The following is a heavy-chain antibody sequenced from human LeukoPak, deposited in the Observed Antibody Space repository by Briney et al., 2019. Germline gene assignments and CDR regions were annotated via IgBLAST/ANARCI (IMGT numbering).Heavy chain of an antibody. Sequence: SVKVSCKASGYTISNYAFTWVRQAPGQGLEWMGWISVFNGNTKYAQKLQGRVTMTTDTSTSTAYMELRSLTSDDTAVYYCAKDSTTVKSKESAEYFQHWGQGTLVTVSS. D-gene: IGHD4-17*01. CDR3: AKDSTTVKSKESAEYFQH. CDR1: GYTISNYA. J-gene: IGHJ1*01. CDR2: ISVFNGNT. V-gene: IGHV1-18*01.